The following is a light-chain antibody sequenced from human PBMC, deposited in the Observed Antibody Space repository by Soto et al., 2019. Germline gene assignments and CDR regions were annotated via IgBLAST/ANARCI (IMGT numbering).Light chain of an antibody. V-gene: IGKV3-11*01. CDR3: QQRSNWPIFT. Sequence: EIVLTQSPATLSLSPGERATLSCRASQSVSSYLAWYQQKPGHAPRLLIYDASNRATGIPARFSGSGSVTDFTLTTSSLEPEDFAVYYCQQRSNWPIFTFGPGTKVDIK. CDR1: QSVSSY. CDR2: DAS. J-gene: IGKJ3*01.